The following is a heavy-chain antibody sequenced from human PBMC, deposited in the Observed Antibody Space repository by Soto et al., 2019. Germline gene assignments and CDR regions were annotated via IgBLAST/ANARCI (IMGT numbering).Heavy chain of an antibody. D-gene: IGHD1-26*01. Sequence: SETLSLTCTVSGGSISSSSYYWGWIRQPPGKGLEWIGSIYYSGSTYYNPSLKSRVTISVDTSKNQFSLKLSSVTAADTAVYYCARHAVGATTDYFDYWGQGTLVTVSS. J-gene: IGHJ4*02. V-gene: IGHV4-39*01. CDR2: IYYSGST. CDR3: ARHAVGATTDYFDY. CDR1: GGSISSSSYY.